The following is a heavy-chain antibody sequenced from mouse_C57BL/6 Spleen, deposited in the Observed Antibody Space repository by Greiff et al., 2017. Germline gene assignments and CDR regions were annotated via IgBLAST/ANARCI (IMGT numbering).Heavy chain of an antibody. Sequence: VQLQQPGAELVKPGASVKMSCKASGYTFTSYWITWVKQRPGQGLEWIGDIYPGSGSTNYNEKFKSKATLTVDTSSSTAYMQLSSLTSEDSAVYYCARWGGGLRQGYWYFDVWGTGTTVTVSS. J-gene: IGHJ1*03. V-gene: IGHV1-55*01. CDR1: GYTFTSYW. CDR2: IYPGSGST. CDR3: ARWGGGLRQGYWYFDV. D-gene: IGHD2-2*01.